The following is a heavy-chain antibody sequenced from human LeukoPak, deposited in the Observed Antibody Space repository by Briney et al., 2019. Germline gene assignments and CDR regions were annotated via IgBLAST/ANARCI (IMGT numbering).Heavy chain of an antibody. D-gene: IGHD6-19*01. J-gene: IGHJ6*03. CDR3: ARRVGGWYYYYYMDV. V-gene: IGHV4-39*01. Sequence: SETLSLTCSVSGGSLSNYYWTWIRQPPGKGLEWIGSIYYSGSTYYNPSLKSRVTISVDTSKNQFSLKLSSVTAADTAVYYCARRVGGWYYYYYMDVWGKGTTVTISS. CDR1: GGSLSNYY. CDR2: IYYSGST.